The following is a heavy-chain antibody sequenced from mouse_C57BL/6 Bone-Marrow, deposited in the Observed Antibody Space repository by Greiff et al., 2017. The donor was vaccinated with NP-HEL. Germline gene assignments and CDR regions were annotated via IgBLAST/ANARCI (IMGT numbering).Heavy chain of an antibody. CDR2: ISSGSSTI. CDR3: ARTRITTVVATGAMDY. J-gene: IGHJ4*01. D-gene: IGHD1-1*01. V-gene: IGHV5-17*01. CDR1: GFTFSDYG. Sequence: EVKVVESGGGLVKPGGSLKLSCAASGFTFSDYGMHWVRQAPEKGLEWVAYISSGSSTIYYADTVKGRFTISRDNAKNTLFLQMTSLRSEDTAMYYCARTRITTVVATGAMDYWGQGTSVTVSS.